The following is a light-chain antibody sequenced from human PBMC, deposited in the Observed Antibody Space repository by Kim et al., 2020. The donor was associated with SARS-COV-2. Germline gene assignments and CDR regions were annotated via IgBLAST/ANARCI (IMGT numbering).Light chain of an antibody. V-gene: IGLV2-11*01. CDR3: CSYAGSPPYV. J-gene: IGLJ1*01. Sequence: QSALTQPRSVSGSPGQSVTISCTGTSSDVGGYNYVSWYQQHPGKAPKLMIYDVTERPSGVPDRFSGSKSGNTASLTISGLQAEDEADYYCCSYAGSPPYVFGTGPKVTVL. CDR2: DVT. CDR1: SSDVGGYNY.